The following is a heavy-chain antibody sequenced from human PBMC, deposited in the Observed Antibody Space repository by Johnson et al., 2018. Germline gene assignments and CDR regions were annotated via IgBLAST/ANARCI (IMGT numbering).Heavy chain of an antibody. V-gene: IGHV3-30*18. Sequence: QVQLVQSGGGVVQPGTSLKLSCAASGFSFSTYGMHWVRQAPGQGLEWVAVISNAGNAKIYADSVKGRFTISRDNSKNTLFLQMNSLRTEDTAVYYCAKGGEDRSGYYTPPIEYWGQGTLVTVSS. D-gene: IGHD3-3*01. CDR1: GFSFSTYG. CDR3: AKGGEDRSGYYTPPIEY. J-gene: IGHJ4*02. CDR2: ISNAGNAK.